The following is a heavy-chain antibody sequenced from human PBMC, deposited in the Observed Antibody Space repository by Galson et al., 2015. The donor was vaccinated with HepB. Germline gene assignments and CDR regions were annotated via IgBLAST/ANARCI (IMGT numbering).Heavy chain of an antibody. CDR2: TYYRSKWYN. CDR1: GDSVSSNSAA. CDR3: ARGPDYDISPECAFDI. Sequence: CAISGDSVSSNSAAWNWIRQSPSRGLEWLGRTYYRSKWYNDYAVSVKSRITINPDTSKNQFSLQLNSVTPEDTAAYYCARGPDYDISPECAFDIWGQGTMVTVSS. V-gene: IGHV6-1*01. D-gene: IGHD3-9*01. J-gene: IGHJ3*02.